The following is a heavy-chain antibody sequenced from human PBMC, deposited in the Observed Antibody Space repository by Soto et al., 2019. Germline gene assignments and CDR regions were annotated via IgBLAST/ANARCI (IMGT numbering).Heavy chain of an antibody. CDR2: INHSGST. J-gene: IGHJ5*02. CDR3: ARRGYSNYAQNNWFDP. CDR1: GGSFSGYY. V-gene: IGHV4-34*01. D-gene: IGHD4-4*01. Sequence: QVQLQQWGAGLLKPSETLSLTCAVYGGSFSGYYWSWIRQPPGKGLEWIGEINHSGSTNYNPSIKSRVTISVDTSKNQFSLKLSSVTAADTAVYYCARRGYSNYAQNNWFDPWGQGTLVTVSS.